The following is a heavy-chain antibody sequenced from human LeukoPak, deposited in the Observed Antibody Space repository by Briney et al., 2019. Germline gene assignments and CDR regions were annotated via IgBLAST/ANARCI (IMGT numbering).Heavy chain of an antibody. CDR1: GFTVSNNY. V-gene: IGHV3-53*01. Sequence: PGGSLRLSCAASGFTVSNNYMSWVRQAPGKGLEWVSVIYGGGSTYYADSVKGRFTISRDNSKNALFLQMNSLRAEDTAVYYCARVGPGGDGSNYGYFDYWGQGTLVTVSS. D-gene: IGHD5-24*01. CDR3: ARVGPGGDGSNYGYFDY. J-gene: IGHJ4*02. CDR2: IYGGGST.